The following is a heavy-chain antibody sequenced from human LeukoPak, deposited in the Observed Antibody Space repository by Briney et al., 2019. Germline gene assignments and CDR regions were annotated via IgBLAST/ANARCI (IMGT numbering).Heavy chain of an antibody. Sequence: SETLSLTCSVSGDSISNYYWTWIRQSPGKGLEWIGYIYYSGNTNYNPSLKSRVTISVDTSKNQFSLKLSSVTAADTAVYYCARTYYDFWSGYYVFDYWGQGTLVTVSS. CDR1: GDSISNYY. CDR2: IYYSGNT. J-gene: IGHJ4*02. CDR3: ARTYYDFWSGYYVFDY. V-gene: IGHV4-59*12. D-gene: IGHD3-3*01.